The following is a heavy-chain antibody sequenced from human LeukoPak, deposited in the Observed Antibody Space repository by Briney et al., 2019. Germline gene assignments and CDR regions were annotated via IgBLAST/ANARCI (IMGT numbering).Heavy chain of an antibody. J-gene: IGHJ6*02. CDR1: GYTFTDYY. V-gene: IGHV1-2*06. D-gene: IGHD5-18*01. CDR2: INPNSGGT. Sequence: ASVTVSCTASGYTFTDYYMHWVRQAPGQGLEWMGRINPNSGGTNYAQKFQGRVTMTRDTSISTAYMELSRLRSDDTAVYYCARELAAMVASYYYYGMDVWGQGTTVTVSS. CDR3: ARELAAMVASYYYYGMDV.